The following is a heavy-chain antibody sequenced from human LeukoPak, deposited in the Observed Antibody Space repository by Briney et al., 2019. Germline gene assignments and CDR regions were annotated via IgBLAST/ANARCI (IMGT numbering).Heavy chain of an antibody. CDR1: GFTFSSYG. CDR3: AKSYYDSSGPFDC. D-gene: IGHD3-22*01. J-gene: IGHJ4*02. Sequence: GRSLRLSCAASGFTFSSYGMHWVRQAPGKGLEWVAVISYDGSNKYYADSVKGRFTISRDNSKNTLYLQMNSLRAEDTAVYYCAKSYYDSSGPFDCWGQGTLVTVSS. CDR2: ISYDGSNK. V-gene: IGHV3-30*18.